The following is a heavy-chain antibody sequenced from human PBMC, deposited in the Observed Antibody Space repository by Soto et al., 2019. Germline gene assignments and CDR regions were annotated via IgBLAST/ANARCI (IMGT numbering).Heavy chain of an antibody. CDR2: ISAYNGNT. V-gene: IGHV1-18*01. J-gene: IGHJ5*02. D-gene: IGHD3-9*01. CDR3: ARDRTYYDILTGHTGWFDP. Sequence: ASVKVSCKASGYTFTSYGISWVRQAPGQGLEWMGWISAYNGNTNYAQKLQGRVTMTTDTSTSTAYMELRSLRSDDTAVYYCARDRTYYDILTGHTGWFDPWGQGTLVTVSS. CDR1: GYTFTSYG.